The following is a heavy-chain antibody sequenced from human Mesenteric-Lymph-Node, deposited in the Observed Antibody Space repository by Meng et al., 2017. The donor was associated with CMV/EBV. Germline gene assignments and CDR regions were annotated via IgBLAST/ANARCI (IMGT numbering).Heavy chain of an antibody. D-gene: IGHD3-16*01. J-gene: IGHJ5*02. V-gene: IGHV1-69*05. CDR2: IIPIFGTL. Sequence: SGGTFSNYAITWVRRAPGQGLGWMRGIIPIFGTLVYAPKFQGRITITTDDSTSTAYVELTSLRSEDTAVYYCATVHVDYLKYNWFDPWGQGTLVTVSS. CDR1: GGTFSNYA. CDR3: ATVHVDYLKYNWFDP.